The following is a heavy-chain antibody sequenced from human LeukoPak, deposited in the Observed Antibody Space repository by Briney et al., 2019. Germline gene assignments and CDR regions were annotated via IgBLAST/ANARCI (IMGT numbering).Heavy chain of an antibody. Sequence: GGSLRLSCAAPGFTFSSYWMSWVRQAPGKGLEWVANIKQDGSEKYYVDSVKGQFTISRDNAKNSLYLQMNSLRAEDTAVYYCARGGDYGDSFDYWGQGTLVTVSS. V-gene: IGHV3-7*01. CDR1: GFTFSSYW. J-gene: IGHJ4*02. CDR3: ARGGDYGDSFDY. D-gene: IGHD4-17*01. CDR2: IKQDGSEK.